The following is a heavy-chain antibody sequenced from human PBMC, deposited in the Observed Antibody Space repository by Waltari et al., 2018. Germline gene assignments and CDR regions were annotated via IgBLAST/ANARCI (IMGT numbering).Heavy chain of an antibody. J-gene: IGHJ5*02. CDR2: INHRGST. CDR3: ARVLYSSSSRVRFDP. D-gene: IGHD6-6*01. V-gene: IGHV4-34*01. CDR1: GGSFSGYY. Sequence: QVQLQQWGAGLLKPSETLSLTCAVYGGSFSGYYWSWIRQPPGKGLEWIGEINHRGSTNYNPSLKSRVTISVDTSKNQFSLKLSSVTAADTAVYYCARVLYSSSSRVRFDPWGQGTLVTVSS.